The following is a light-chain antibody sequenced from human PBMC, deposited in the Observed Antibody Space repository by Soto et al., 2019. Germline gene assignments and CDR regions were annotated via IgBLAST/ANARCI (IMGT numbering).Light chain of an antibody. CDR2: DVS. J-gene: IGLJ3*02. V-gene: IGLV2-14*03. CDR3: SSYGASATL. Sequence: QSALTQPASLSGSPGQSITITCTRTSSDIGSYNYVSWYQQHPAKAPKLLIFDVSYRPSGISDRFSGSKSGNTASLTISGLQPEDEADYYCSSYGASATLFGGGTQLTVL. CDR1: SSDIGSYNY.